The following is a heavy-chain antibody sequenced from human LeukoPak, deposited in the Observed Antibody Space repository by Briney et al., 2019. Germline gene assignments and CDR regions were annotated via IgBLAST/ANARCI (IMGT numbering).Heavy chain of an antibody. D-gene: IGHD6-19*01. CDR2: IYSGGST. V-gene: IGHV3-53*04. Sequence: GGSLRLSCSASGFTFSSYAIHWVRQAPGKGLEWVSVIYSGGSTYYADSVKGRFTISRHNSKNTLYLQMNSLRAEDTAVYYCARATRLTYSSGWYYFDYWGQGTLVTVSS. J-gene: IGHJ4*02. CDR1: GFTFSSYA. CDR3: ARATRLTYSSGWYYFDY.